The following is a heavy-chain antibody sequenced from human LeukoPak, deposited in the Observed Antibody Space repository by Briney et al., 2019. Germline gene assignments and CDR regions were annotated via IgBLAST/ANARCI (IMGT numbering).Heavy chain of an antibody. CDR3: ARVVYDSGGYKFDY. D-gene: IGHD3-22*01. V-gene: IGHV4-4*02. CDR1: GASVRRDIYY. J-gene: IGHJ4*02. CDR2: IYHSGST. Sequence: PSETLSLTCTVSGASVRRDIYYWSWVRQSPGKGLEWIGEIYHSGSTNYNPSLKSRLIVSVDKSRNQFSLKLNSVTAADTAVYYCARVVYDSGGYKFDYWGQGTLVTVSS.